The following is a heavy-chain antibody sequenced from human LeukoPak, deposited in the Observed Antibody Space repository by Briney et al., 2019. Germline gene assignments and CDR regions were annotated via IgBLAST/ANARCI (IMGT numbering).Heavy chain of an antibody. V-gene: IGHV4-61*02. Sequence: SETLSLTCTVSGGSISSGSYYWSWIRQPDGKGLEWIGRIYTSGSTNYNPSLKSRFTISVDTSKNQFSLKLSSVTAADTAVYYCARIPSLGRYYFDYWGQGTLVTVSS. CDR3: ARIPSLGRYYFDY. CDR1: GGSISSGSYY. D-gene: IGHD3-16*01. J-gene: IGHJ4*02. CDR2: IYTSGST.